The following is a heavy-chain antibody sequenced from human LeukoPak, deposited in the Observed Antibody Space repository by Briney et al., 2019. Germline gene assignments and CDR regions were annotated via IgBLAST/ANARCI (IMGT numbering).Heavy chain of an antibody. Sequence: SVKVSCKASGGTFSSYAISWVRQAPGQGLEWMGGIIPIFGTANYAQKFQGRVTITTDESTSTAYMELSSLRSEDTAVYYCARGIADKEGPSAEYFQHWGQGTLVTVSS. J-gene: IGHJ1*01. D-gene: IGHD6-13*01. V-gene: IGHV1-69*05. CDR1: GGTFSSYA. CDR2: IIPIFGTA. CDR3: ARGIADKEGPSAEYFQH.